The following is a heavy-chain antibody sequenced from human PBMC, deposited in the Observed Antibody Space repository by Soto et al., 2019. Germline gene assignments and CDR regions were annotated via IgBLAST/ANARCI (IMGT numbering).Heavy chain of an antibody. Sequence: ASVKVSCKVSGYTLTELSMHWVRQAPGKGLEWMGGFDPEDGETIYAQKFQGRVTMTEDTSTDTAYMELSSLRSEDTAVYYCATLGRRLQRGWFDPWGQGTLVTVSS. CDR1: GYTLTELS. CDR3: ATLGRRLQRGWFDP. V-gene: IGHV1-24*01. J-gene: IGHJ5*02. D-gene: IGHD4-4*01. CDR2: FDPEDGET.